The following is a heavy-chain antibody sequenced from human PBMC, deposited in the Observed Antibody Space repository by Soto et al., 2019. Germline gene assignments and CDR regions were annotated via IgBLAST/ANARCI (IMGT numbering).Heavy chain of an antibody. J-gene: IGHJ6*02. D-gene: IGHD3-3*01. CDR3: ARVGENYYAMDV. V-gene: IGHV1-3*01. Sequence: QVQLVQSGAEVKKPGASVKVSCKASGYTFTTYVMHWVRQAPGQRLEWMGWLNAGNDNTDYSQKLQGRVTITGDTSARIVDRELSSLSSEDTAVYYCARVGENYYAMDVWGQGSTVTVSS. CDR2: LNAGNDNT. CDR1: GYTFTTYV.